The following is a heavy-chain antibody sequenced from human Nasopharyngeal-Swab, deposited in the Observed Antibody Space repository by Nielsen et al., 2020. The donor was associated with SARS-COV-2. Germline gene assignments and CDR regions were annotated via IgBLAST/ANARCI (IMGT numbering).Heavy chain of an antibody. CDR1: GFTFSTYN. J-gene: IGHJ4*02. V-gene: IGHV3-21*01. CDR3: VRDTPAMFAY. CDR2: ISSSGDYI. Sequence: GESLKISCAASGFTFSTYNMNWVRQAPGKGLEWVSAISSSGDYIYYAASVKGRFTISRDNAKNSLYLQMNSLRAEDTAVYYCVRDTPAMFAYWGQGMLVTVSS.